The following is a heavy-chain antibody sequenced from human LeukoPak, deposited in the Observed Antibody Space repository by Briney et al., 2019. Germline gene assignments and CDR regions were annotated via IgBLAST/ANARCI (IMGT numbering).Heavy chain of an antibody. CDR2: IIPIFGTA. Sequence: GSSVKVSCKASGGTFSSYAISWVRQAPGQGLEWMGGIIPIFGTANYAQKFQGRVTITTEESTSTDYMELSSLRSEDTAVYYCAREVPRSRWLQLKTRTDAFDIWGQGTMVTVSS. CDR3: AREVPRSRWLQLKTRTDAFDI. J-gene: IGHJ3*02. V-gene: IGHV1-69*05. D-gene: IGHD5-24*01. CDR1: GGTFSSYA.